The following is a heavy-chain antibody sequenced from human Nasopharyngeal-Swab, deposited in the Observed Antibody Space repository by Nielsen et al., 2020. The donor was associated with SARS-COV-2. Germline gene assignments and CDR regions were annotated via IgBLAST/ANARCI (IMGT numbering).Heavy chain of an antibody. V-gene: IGHV3-43*01. CDR2: INWGGGDT. D-gene: IGHD6-19*01. CDR1: GFTFDAYT. Sequence: GGSLRLSCAASGFTFDAYTMHWVRQAPGKGLEWVSLINWGGGDTSYADSVKGRFTISRDNSENSLYLQMNSLRIEDTALYYCAKDHSSGWLDYWGQGTLVTVSS. J-gene: IGHJ4*02. CDR3: AKDHSSGWLDY.